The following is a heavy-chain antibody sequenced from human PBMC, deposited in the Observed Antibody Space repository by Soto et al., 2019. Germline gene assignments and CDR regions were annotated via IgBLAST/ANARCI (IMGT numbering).Heavy chain of an antibody. J-gene: IGHJ4*02. D-gene: IGHD6-13*01. V-gene: IGHV5-51*01. CDR1: GYSFTTYW. CDR2: IYPGDSDT. Sequence: HGESLKISCKASGYSFTTYWIAWVRQMPGKGLEWMGMIYPGDSDTRYSPSFQGQVTFSADKSISTAYLQWTSLKASDTAMYFCTRQIAAAGKDYWGQGTLVTVS. CDR3: TRQIAAAGKDY.